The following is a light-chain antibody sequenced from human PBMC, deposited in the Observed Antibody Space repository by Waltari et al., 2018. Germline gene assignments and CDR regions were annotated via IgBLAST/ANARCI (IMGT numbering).Light chain of an antibody. CDR1: QSVLYSSNNKNF. Sequence: DIVMTQSPDSLAVSLGERATINCKSSQSVLYSSNNKNFLAWYQQKTGQPPKLLIYWASTRESGVPDRVSGSGSGTDFTLTISSLQAEDVAVYYCQQYYGSPYTFGQGTKLEIK. J-gene: IGKJ2*01. CDR2: WAS. CDR3: QQYYGSPYT. V-gene: IGKV4-1*01.